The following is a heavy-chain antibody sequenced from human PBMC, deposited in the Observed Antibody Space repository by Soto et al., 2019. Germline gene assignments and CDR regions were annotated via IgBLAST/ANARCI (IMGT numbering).Heavy chain of an antibody. CDR1: GGSISSYY. J-gene: IGHJ5*02. CDR3: ARDISGGYNWFDP. D-gene: IGHD5-12*01. Sequence: SSALSLTCTVSGGSISSYYWNWIRQPPGKGLEWIGSIYYSGSTNYNPSLKSRVTISVDTSKNQFSLKLSSVTAADTAVYYCARDISGGYNWFDPWGQGTLVTVSS. CDR2: IYYSGST. V-gene: IGHV4-59*01.